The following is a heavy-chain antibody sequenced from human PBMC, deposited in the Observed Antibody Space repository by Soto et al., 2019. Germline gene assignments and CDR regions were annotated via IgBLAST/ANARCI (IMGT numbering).Heavy chain of an antibody. CDR1: GGTFSSYT. CDR3: ARDDVDIVATIYY. D-gene: IGHD5-12*01. J-gene: IGHJ4*02. CDR2: IIPILGIA. V-gene: IGHV1-69*04. Sequence: GASVKVSCKASGGTFSSYTISWVRQAPGQGLEWMGRIIPILGIANYAQKFQGRVTITADKSTSTAYMELSSLRSEDTAVYYCARDDVDIVATIYYWGQGTLVTVSS.